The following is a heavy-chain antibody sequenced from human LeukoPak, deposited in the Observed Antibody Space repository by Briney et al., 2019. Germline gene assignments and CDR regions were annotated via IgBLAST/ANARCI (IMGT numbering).Heavy chain of an antibody. V-gene: IGHV5-51*01. D-gene: IGHD3-10*01. J-gene: IGHJ3*02. CDR1: EYIFSNYW. Sequence: GESLKISCKGPEYIFSNYWIGWVRQMPGKGLEWMGSIYTGDSDTRYSASLQGQVTISVDKSISTAYLQWSSLKASDTAMYYCARRPTFGSGSYDDAFDIWGQGTMVTVSS. CDR2: IYTGDSDT. CDR3: ARRPTFGSGSYDDAFDI.